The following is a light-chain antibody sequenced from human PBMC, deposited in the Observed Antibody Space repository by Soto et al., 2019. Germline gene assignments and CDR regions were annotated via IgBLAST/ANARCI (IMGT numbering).Light chain of an antibody. CDR2: DAF. Sequence: EIVLTQSPATLSLSPGERATLSCRASQSVGSYFAWYQQKPGQAPRLLIYDAFSRAPGIPARFSGSGSGTDFTLTISRLEPEDFAVYFCQQRSSWPLTFGGGTMVDIK. CDR1: QSVGSY. CDR3: QQRSSWPLT. J-gene: IGKJ4*01. V-gene: IGKV3-11*01.